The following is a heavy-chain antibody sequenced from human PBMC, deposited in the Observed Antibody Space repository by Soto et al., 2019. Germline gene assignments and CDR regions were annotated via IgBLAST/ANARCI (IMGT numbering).Heavy chain of an antibody. CDR2: ISSSSSTI. CDR1: GFTFSSYS. CDR3: ARDDSQYKWALFDY. Sequence: GGSLRLSCAASGFTFSSYSMNWVRQAPGKGLEWVSYISSSSSTIYYADSVKGRFTISRDNAKNSLYLQMNSLRDEDTAVYYCARDDSQYKWALFDYWGQGTLVTVSS. V-gene: IGHV3-48*02. J-gene: IGHJ4*02. D-gene: IGHD1-20*01.